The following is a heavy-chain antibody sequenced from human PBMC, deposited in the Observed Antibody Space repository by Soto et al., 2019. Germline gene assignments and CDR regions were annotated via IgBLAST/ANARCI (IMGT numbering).Heavy chain of an antibody. J-gene: IGHJ4*02. CDR3: ARSIVVVNVLDY. D-gene: IGHD2-21*01. V-gene: IGHV1-3*01. CDR1: GYTFTSYA. CDR2: INAGNGNT. Sequence: ASVKVSCKASGYTFTSYAMHWVRQAPGQRLEWMGWINAGNGNTKYSQKFQGRVTITRDTSASTAYMELSSLRSEDTAVYYCARSIVVVNVLDYWSQGTLVTVSS.